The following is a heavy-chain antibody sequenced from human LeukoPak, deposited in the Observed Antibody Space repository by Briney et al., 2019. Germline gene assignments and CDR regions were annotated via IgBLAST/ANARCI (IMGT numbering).Heavy chain of an antibody. CDR1: GGSISGYS. J-gene: IGHJ4*02. D-gene: IGHD4-17*01. V-gene: IGHV4-59*01. CDR3: ASGRYGDLYDY. CDR2: IYYSGST. Sequence: ASETLSLTCTVSGGSISGYSWSWIRQPPGKGLEWIGYIYYSGSTNYSPSLKSRVTISVDTSKNQFSLKLRSVTAADTAVYYCASGRYGDLYDYWGQGTLVTVSS.